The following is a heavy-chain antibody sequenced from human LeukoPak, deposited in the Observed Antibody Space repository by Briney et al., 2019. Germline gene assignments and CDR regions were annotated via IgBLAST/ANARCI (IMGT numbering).Heavy chain of an antibody. J-gene: IGHJ4*02. D-gene: IGHD4-23*01. Sequence: PGRSLRLSCAASGFTFSSYGMHWVRQAPGKGLEWVAVISYDGSNKYYADSVKGRFTISRDNSKNTLYLQMNSLRREDSAVYYCAKDPLGRYGGYLGGQGTLVIVSS. CDR1: GFTFSSYG. CDR3: AKDPLGRYGGYL. CDR2: ISYDGSNK. V-gene: IGHV3-30*18.